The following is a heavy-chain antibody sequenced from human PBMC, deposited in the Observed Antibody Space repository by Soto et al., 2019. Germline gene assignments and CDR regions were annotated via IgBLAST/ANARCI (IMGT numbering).Heavy chain of an antibody. V-gene: IGHV4-39*01. CDR3: APLSVSLSGPYGIHV. D-gene: IGHD2-15*01. CDR1: GYSVSSSDYY. Sequence: QLHLQESGPGLVKPSETLSLTCSVSGYSVSSSDYYWAWIRHPRGKGLEWIGSMFYSGLTYYNPSLKSRVTLSVDTSKNQFSVRLISVTAADTAVYYCAPLSVSLSGPYGIHVWGQGTTVTVSS. J-gene: IGHJ6*02. CDR2: MFYSGLT.